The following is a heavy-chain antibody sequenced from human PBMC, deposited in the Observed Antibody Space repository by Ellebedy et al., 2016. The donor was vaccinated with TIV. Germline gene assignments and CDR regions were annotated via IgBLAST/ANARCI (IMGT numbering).Heavy chain of an antibody. J-gene: IGHJ6*02. CDR3: ARLVSIPPYYYGMDV. Sequence: MPSETLSLTCTVSGGSISSSSYYGGWIRQPPGKGLEWIGSIYYSGSTYYNPSLKSRVTISVDTSKNQFSLKLSSVTAADTAVYYCARLVSIPPYYYGMDVWGQGTTVTVSS. D-gene: IGHD2-2*02. V-gene: IGHV4-39*01. CDR1: GGSISSSSYY. CDR2: IYYSGST.